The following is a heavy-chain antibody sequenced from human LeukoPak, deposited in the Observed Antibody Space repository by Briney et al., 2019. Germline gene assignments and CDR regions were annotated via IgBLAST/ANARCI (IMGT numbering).Heavy chain of an antibody. D-gene: IGHD2-21*01. CDR2: ISYDGSNK. Sequence: GGSLRLSCAASGFTFSSYAMHWVRQAPGKGLAWVAVISYDGSNKYYADSVKGRFTISRDNSKNTLYLQMNSLRAEDTAVYYCARDQTIYCGGDCYGVDYWGQGTLVTVSS. J-gene: IGHJ4*02. CDR1: GFTFSSYA. CDR3: ARDQTIYCGGDCYGVDY. V-gene: IGHV3-30-3*01.